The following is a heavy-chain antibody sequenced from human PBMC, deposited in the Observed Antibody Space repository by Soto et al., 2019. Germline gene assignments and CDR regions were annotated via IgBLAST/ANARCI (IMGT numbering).Heavy chain of an antibody. D-gene: IGHD5-12*01. CDR3: AKYSEYSGYDGTYFDY. Sequence: LSCAASGFTFGTYAMSWVRQAPGKGLDWVSTISGGGGSTYYADSVKGRFTISRDNSKSTLYLQMNSLRAEDTAVYYCAKYSEYSGYDGTYFDYWGQGSLVTVSS. V-gene: IGHV3-23*01. J-gene: IGHJ4*02. CDR2: ISGGGGST. CDR1: GFTFGTYA.